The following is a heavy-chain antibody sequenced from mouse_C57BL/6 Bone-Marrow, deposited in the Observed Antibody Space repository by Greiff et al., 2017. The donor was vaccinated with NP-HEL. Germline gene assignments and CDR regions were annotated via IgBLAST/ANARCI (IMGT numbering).Heavy chain of an antibody. V-gene: IGHV1-15*01. CDR3: TREAPITTVVATDYYAMDY. D-gene: IGHD1-1*01. CDR1: GYTFTDYE. J-gene: IGHJ4*01. CDR2: IDPETGGT. Sequence: QVQLQQSGAELVRPGASVTLSCKASGYTFTDYEMHWVKQTPVHGLEWIGAIDPETGGTAYNQKFKGKAILTADKSSSTAYMELRSLTSEDSAVYYCTREAPITTVVATDYYAMDYWGQGTSVTVSS.